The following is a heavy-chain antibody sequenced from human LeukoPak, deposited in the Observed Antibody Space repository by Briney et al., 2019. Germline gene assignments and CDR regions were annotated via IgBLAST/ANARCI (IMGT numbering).Heavy chain of an antibody. Sequence: SETLSLTCTVSGGSISNYYWSWIRQPAGKGLEWIGRIYPRGSTTYSSSLKSRVTMSADTSKNHFSLNLTSLTAADTAVYYCARGRYCTATTCDAGGDAFDTWGQGTMVTVSS. CDR2: IYPRGST. CDR1: GGSISNYY. D-gene: IGHD2-2*01. J-gene: IGHJ3*02. V-gene: IGHV4-4*07. CDR3: ARGRYCTATTCDAGGDAFDT.